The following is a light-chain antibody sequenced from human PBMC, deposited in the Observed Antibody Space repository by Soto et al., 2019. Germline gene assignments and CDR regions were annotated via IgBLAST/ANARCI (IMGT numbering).Light chain of an antibody. CDR2: RAS. CDR1: QSINSN. CDR3: QQYGSSPRT. J-gene: IGKJ1*01. V-gene: IGKV3-20*01. Sequence: IVMTQSPATLSVSLGERATLSCRASQSINSNLAWYQQKPGQAPRLLMFRASIRAAGFPARFSGSGSGTDFTLTISRLEPEDFAVYYCQQYGSSPRTFGQGTKVDIK.